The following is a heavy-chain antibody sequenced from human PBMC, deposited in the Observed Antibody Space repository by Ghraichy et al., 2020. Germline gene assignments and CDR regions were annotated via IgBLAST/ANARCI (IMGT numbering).Heavy chain of an antibody. D-gene: IGHD6-19*01. V-gene: IGHV4-34*01. CDR1: GGSFSGYY. Sequence: SETLSLTCAVYGGSFSGYYWSWIRQPPGKGLEWIGEINHSGITNYNPSLKSRVTISVDTSKNQFSLKLSSVTAADTAVYYCAREIVAGTFDPWGQGTLVTVSS. CDR2: INHSGIT. CDR3: AREIVAGTFDP. J-gene: IGHJ5*02.